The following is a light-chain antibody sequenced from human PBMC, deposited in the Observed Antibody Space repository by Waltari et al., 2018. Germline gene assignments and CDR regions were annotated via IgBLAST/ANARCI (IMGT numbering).Light chain of an antibody. CDR3: QQYNNWPYT. Sequence: EIVMTQSPATLSVSPGERATLSCRASQSISTNLAWYQQKSGHAPSLLVYGASTRATSIPARFSGSGSGTEFSLTISSLQSEDFAVYYCQQYNNWPYTFGQGTKLEIK. CDR1: QSISTN. CDR2: GAS. J-gene: IGKJ2*01. V-gene: IGKV3-15*01.